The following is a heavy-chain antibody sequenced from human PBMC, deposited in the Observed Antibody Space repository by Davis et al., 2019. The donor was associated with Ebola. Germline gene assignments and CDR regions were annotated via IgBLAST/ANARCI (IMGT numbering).Heavy chain of an antibody. J-gene: IGHJ2*01. CDR2: ISSSGSTI. CDR1: GFTFSSYE. D-gene: IGHD2-21*01. Sequence: PGGSLRLSCAASGFTFSSYEMNWVRQAPGKGLEWVSYISSSGSTIYYADSVKGRFTISRDNAKNSLYLQMNSLRAEDTAVYYCARGSQYSNWYFDLWGRGTLVTVSS. V-gene: IGHV3-48*03. CDR3: ARGSQYSNWYFDL.